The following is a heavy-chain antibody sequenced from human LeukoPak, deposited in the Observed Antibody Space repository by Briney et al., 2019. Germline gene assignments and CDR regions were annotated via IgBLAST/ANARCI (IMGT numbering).Heavy chain of an antibody. J-gene: IGHJ4*02. D-gene: IGHD2-15*01. V-gene: IGHV3-23*01. CDR3: AKDQGSYPYYFDY. Sequence: GGSLRLSWAASGFTFSSYAMSWVRQAPGKGLEWVSAISGSGGSTYYADSVKGRFTISRDNSKNTLYLQMNSLRAEDTAVYYCAKDQGSYPYYFDYWGQGTLVTVSS. CDR1: GFTFSSYA. CDR2: ISGSGGST.